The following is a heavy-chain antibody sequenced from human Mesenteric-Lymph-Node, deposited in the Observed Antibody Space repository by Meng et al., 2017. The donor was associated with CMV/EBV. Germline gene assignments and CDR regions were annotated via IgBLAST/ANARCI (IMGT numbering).Heavy chain of an antibody. V-gene: IGHV2-26*01. D-gene: IGHD2-2*01. CDR1: GFSLTNARMG. J-gene: IGHJ4*02. CDR2: IFSNDEK. Sequence: SGPTLVKPTETLTLTCTVSGFSLTNARMGVSWIRQPPGKALEWLAHIFSNDEKSYSTSLKSRLTISKDTSKSQVVLTMTNMDPVDTATYYCARILCPYCTSASCPRDDCYSDYWGQGTLVTVSS. CDR3: ARILCPYCTSASCPRDDCYSDY.